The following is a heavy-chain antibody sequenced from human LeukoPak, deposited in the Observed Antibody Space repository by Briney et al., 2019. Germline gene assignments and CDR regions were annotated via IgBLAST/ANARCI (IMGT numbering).Heavy chain of an antibody. Sequence: PSETLSLTCTVSGGSISSSSYYWGWIRQPPGKGLEWIGSIYYSGSTYYNPSLKSRVTISVDTSKNQFSLKLSSVTAADTAVYYCATGGWYYYFDYWGQGTLVTVSS. D-gene: IGHD6-19*01. J-gene: IGHJ4*02. CDR3: ATGGWYYYFDY. CDR1: GGSISSSSYY. CDR2: IYYSGST. V-gene: IGHV4-39*07.